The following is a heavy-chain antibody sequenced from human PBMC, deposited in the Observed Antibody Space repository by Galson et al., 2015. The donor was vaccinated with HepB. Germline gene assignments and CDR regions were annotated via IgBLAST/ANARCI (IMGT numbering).Heavy chain of an antibody. V-gene: IGHV3-21*01. CDR2: ISSSSSYI. CDR3: ARDYFQLGDSSGYYYAFDY. J-gene: IGHJ4*02. Sequence: SLRLSCAASGFTFSSYSMNWVRQAPGKGLEWVSSISSSSSYIYYADSVKGRFTISRDNAKNSLYLQMNSLRAEDTAVYYCARDYFQLGDSSGYYYAFDYWGQGTLVTVSS. D-gene: IGHD3-22*01. CDR1: GFTFSSYS.